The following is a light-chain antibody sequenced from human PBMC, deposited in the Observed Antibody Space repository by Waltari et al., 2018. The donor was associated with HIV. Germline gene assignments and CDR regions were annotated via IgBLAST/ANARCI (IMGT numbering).Light chain of an antibody. CDR1: SLRSYY. CDR2: GKN. V-gene: IGLV3-19*01. J-gene: IGLJ2*01. Sequence: SSELTQDPAVSVALGQTVRITCQGDSLRSYYTSWYQQKPGQAPVLVIYGKNTRPSGIPDRFSGSSSGNTASLTITGAQAEDEADYYCNSRDSSGNHPFGGGTKLTVL. CDR3: NSRDSSGNHP.